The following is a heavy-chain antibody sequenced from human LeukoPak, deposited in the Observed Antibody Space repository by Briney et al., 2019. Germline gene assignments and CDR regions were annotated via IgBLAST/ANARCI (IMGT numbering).Heavy chain of an antibody. V-gene: IGHV1-69*06. CDR3: ARAIAVAGSDYYYYYMDV. D-gene: IGHD6-19*01. Sequence: SVKVSCKASGGTFSIYAISWVRQAPGQGLEWMGRIIPIFGTANYAQKFQGRVTITADKSTSTAYMKLSSLRSEDTAVYYCARAIAVAGSDYYYYYMDVWGKGTTVTVSS. CDR1: GGTFSIYA. CDR2: IIPIFGTA. J-gene: IGHJ6*03.